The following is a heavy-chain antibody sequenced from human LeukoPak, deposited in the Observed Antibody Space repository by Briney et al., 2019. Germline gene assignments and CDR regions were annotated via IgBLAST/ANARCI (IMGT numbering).Heavy chain of an antibody. CDR1: GGTFSSYA. Sequence: ASVKVSCKASGGTFSSYAISWVRQAPGQGLEWMGGIIPIFGTANYAQKFQGRATITTDESTSTAYMELSSLRSEDTAVYYCAREYDSSGYAFDYWGQGTLVTVSS. CDR2: IIPIFGTA. CDR3: AREYDSSGYAFDY. J-gene: IGHJ4*02. D-gene: IGHD3-22*01. V-gene: IGHV1-69*05.